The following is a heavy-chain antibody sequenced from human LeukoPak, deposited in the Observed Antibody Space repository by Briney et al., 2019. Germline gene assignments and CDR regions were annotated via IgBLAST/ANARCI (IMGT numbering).Heavy chain of an antibody. Sequence: SETLSLTCTVSGGSISSYYWSWIRQPPGKGLEWIGYIYYSGSTNYNPSLKSRVTISVDTSKNQFSLKLSSVTAADTAVYYCARFGNYYDSSGADDYWGQGTLVTVSS. D-gene: IGHD3-22*01. CDR3: ARFGNYYDSSGADDY. V-gene: IGHV4-59*01. CDR2: IYYSGST. J-gene: IGHJ4*02. CDR1: GGSISSYY.